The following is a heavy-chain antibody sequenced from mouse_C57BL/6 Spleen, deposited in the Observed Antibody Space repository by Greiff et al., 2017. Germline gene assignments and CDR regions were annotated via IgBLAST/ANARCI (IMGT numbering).Heavy chain of an antibody. Sequence: QVQLQQPGAELVRPGSSVKLSCKASGYTFTSYWMDWVKQRPGQGLAWIGNIYPSDSETHYNQKFKDKATLTVDKSSSTAYMQLSSLTSEDSAVYYCARRTAYYFDYWGQGTTLTVSS. CDR3: ARRTAYYFDY. V-gene: IGHV1-61*01. CDR2: IYPSDSET. J-gene: IGHJ2*01. CDR1: GYTFTSYW.